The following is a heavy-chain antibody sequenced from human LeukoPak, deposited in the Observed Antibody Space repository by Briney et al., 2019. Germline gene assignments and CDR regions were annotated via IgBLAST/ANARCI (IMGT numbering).Heavy chain of an antibody. J-gene: IGHJ4*02. CDR2: LYSSGST. Sequence: SETLSLTCTVSGGSINSYYWSWIRQPAGKGLEWIGRLYSSGSTIFNPSLNSRVTMSVDTSKNQLSLNLSSVTAADTAVYYCARDGPGPTHHFWGQGTLVTVSS. CDR1: GGSINSYY. CDR3: ARDGPGPTHHF. V-gene: IGHV4-4*07. D-gene: IGHD2-15*01.